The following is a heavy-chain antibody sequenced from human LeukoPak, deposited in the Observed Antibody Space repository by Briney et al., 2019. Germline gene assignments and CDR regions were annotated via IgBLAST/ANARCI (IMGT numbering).Heavy chain of an antibody. CDR1: GFTFSSYD. CDR3: AKSARFCTNDVCYTNYYYGMDV. Sequence: GGSPRLSCAASGFTFSSYDMHWVRQAPGKGLEWVAVISYDGSNKYYADSVKGRFTISRDNSKNTLSLQMHSLRAEDTAVYYCAKSARFCTNDVCYTNYYYGMDVWGQGTTVTVSS. J-gene: IGHJ6*02. CDR2: ISYDGSNK. V-gene: IGHV3-30*18. D-gene: IGHD2-8*01.